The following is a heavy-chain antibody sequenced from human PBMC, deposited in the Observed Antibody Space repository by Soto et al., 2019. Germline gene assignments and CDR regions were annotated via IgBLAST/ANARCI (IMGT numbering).Heavy chain of an antibody. D-gene: IGHD3-10*01. CDR3: ASGLSLGEWGAGYYYGMDV. Sequence: PSETLSLTCAVSGGSISSSNWWSWVRQPPGKGLEWIGEIYHSGSTNYNPSLKSRVTISVDKSKNQFSLKLSSVTAADTAVYYCASGLSLGEWGAGYYYGMDVWGQGTTVTVSS. CDR2: IYHSGST. V-gene: IGHV4-4*02. J-gene: IGHJ6*02. CDR1: GGSISSSNW.